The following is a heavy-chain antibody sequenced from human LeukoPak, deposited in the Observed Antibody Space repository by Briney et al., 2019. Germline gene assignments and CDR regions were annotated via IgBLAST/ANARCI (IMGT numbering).Heavy chain of an antibody. V-gene: IGHV3-53*01. CDR3: ARDQVPIVGGTFDM. D-gene: IGHD1-26*01. Sequence: GESLRLSCAASGFSVSSNYMNWVRQAPGKGLEWVSIIYSGGTTYYADSVKGRFTISRDNAKNSLYLQMNSLRAEDTALYYCARDQVPIVGGTFDMWGQGTMVTVSA. CDR1: GFSVSSNY. J-gene: IGHJ3*02. CDR2: IYSGGTT.